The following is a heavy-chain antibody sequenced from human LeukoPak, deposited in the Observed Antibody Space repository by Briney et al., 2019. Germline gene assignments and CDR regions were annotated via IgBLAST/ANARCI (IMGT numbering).Heavy chain of an antibody. CDR3: AKETSGHNWFDP. D-gene: IGHD6-25*01. V-gene: IGHV3-23*01. J-gene: IGHJ5*02. Sequence: PGGSLRLSCAASGFTFSSYAMSWVRQAPGKGLEGVSAISGSGGSTYYADSVKGRFAISRDNSKNTLYLQMNSLRAEDTAVYYCAKETSGHNWFDPWGQGTLVTVSS. CDR1: GFTFSSYA. CDR2: ISGSGGST.